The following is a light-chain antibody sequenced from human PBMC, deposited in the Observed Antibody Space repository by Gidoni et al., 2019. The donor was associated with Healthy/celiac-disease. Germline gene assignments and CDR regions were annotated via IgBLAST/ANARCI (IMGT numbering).Light chain of an antibody. CDR2: YDS. CDR3: QVWDSSSDHVV. CDR1: IIGSKS. Sequence: SYVLTQPPSVSVAPGKTARITCGGNIIGSKSVHWYQQKPGQAPVLVIYYDSDRPSGIPERFSGSNSGNTATLTISRVEAGYEADYYCQVWDSSSDHVVFGGGTKLTVL. J-gene: IGLJ2*01. V-gene: IGLV3-21*04.